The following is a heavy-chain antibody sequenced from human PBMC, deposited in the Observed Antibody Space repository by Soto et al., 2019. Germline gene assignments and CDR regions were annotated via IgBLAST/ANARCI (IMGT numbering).Heavy chain of an antibody. D-gene: IGHD5-18*01. CDR2: ISAYNGNT. CDR3: ARDQQYSYVHYYYYYGMDV. Sequence: ASVQVSCKASGYTFTSYGISWVRQAPGQGLEWMGWISAYNGNTNYAQKLQGRVTMTTDTSTSTAYMELRSLRSDDTAVYYCARDQQYSYVHYYYYYGMDVWGQGTTVTVSS. CDR1: GYTFTSYG. V-gene: IGHV1-18*01. J-gene: IGHJ6*02.